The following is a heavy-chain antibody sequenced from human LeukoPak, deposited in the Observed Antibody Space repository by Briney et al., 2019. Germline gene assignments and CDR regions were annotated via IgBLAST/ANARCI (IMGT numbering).Heavy chain of an antibody. V-gene: IGHV3-30*02. CDR2: IRYDGSNK. CDR1: GFTFSSYA. J-gene: IGHJ6*03. CDR3: AKDEVVVADYYYYYYMDV. D-gene: IGHD2-15*01. Sequence: GGSLRLSCVASGFTFSSYAMSWVRQAPGKGLEWVAFIRYDGSNKYYADSVKGRFTISRDNSKNTLYLQMNSLRAEDTAVYYCAKDEVVVADYYYYYYMDVWGKGTTVTISS.